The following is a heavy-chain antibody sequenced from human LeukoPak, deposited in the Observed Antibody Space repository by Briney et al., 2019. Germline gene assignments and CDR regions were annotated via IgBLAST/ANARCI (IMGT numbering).Heavy chain of an antibody. CDR2: IYTSGST. D-gene: IGHD3-3*01. CDR3: ARYGYYAYDY. V-gene: IGHV4-4*07. CDR1: GGSISSYY. J-gene: IGHJ4*02. Sequence: PSETLSLTCTVSGGSISSYYWSWIRQPAGKGLEWIGRIYTSGSTNYNPSLKNRVTISLDTSKNQFSLRLSSVTAADTAVYYCARYGYYAYDYWGQGNLVTVSS.